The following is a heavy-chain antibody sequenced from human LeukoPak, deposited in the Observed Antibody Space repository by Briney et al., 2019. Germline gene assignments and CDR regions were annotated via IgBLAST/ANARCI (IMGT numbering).Heavy chain of an antibody. CDR3: ARGIWSATRVDYYLDN. CDR2: INAGNGHT. Sequence: GASVKDSCKASGYTFSGYAIHWVRQAPGQRFEWMGWINAGNGHTKYSQNFQGRVTITRDSSANIVYMELSSLTSEDTAVYYCARGIWSATRVDYYLDNWGQGTLVTVSS. J-gene: IGHJ4*02. V-gene: IGHV1-3*01. D-gene: IGHD5-24*01. CDR1: GYTFSGYA.